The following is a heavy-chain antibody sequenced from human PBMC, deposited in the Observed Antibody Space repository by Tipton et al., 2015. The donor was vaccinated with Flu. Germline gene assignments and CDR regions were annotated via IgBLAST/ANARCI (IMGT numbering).Heavy chain of an antibody. CDR3: ARSSRGWYRAMFD. V-gene: IGHV4-59*01. J-gene: IGHJ4*02. Sequence: TLSLTCTVSGGSMSSFYWTWIRQPPGKGLEWIAYISNSGSSNYNPSLKSRITVSVDTSKNQFSLILSSVTAADTAVYYCARSSRGWYRAMFDWGQGTLVTVSS. CDR2: ISNSGSS. D-gene: IGHD6-19*01. CDR1: GGSMSSFY.